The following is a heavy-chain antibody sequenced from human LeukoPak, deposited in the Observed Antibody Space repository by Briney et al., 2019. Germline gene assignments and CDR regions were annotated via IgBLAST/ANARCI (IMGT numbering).Heavy chain of an antibody. CDR2: IRYDGTDR. CDR3: AELGITMIGGV. CDR1: GFTFNTNG. D-gene: IGHD3-10*02. V-gene: IGHV3-30*02. J-gene: IGHJ6*04. Sequence: GGSLRLSCTASGFTFNTNGVHWVRQAPGKGLEWVAFIRYDGTDRYYTDSVKGRFTISRDNSKNTLYLQMNSLRAEDTAVYYCAELGITMIGGVWGKGTTVTISS.